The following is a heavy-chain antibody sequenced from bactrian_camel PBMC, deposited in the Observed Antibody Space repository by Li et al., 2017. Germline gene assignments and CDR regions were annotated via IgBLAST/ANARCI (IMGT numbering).Heavy chain of an antibody. V-gene: IGHV3S40*01. CDR1: GFTFSSYG. CDR3: VRYAHNYAGDY. J-gene: IGHJ4*01. D-gene: IGHD1*01. CDR2: INSGAGST. Sequence: VQLVESGGGSVQAEGSLRLSCAASGFTFSSYGLSWVRHPLGKGLEWVSSINSGAGSTYYADSVKGRFTISRDNGKNTLYLQMNSLKPEDAAVYYCVRYAHNYAGDYWGQGTQVTVS.